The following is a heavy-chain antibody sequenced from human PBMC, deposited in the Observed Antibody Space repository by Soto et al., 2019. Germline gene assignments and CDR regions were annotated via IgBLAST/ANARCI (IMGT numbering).Heavy chain of an antibody. Sequence: GESLKISCKRSGYSFTSYWIGWVRQMPGKGLEWMGIIYPGDSDTRYSPSFQCQVTISADKSISTAYLQWSSLKASDTAMYYCARYVVVASVGWFDPWGQGTMVTVSS. V-gene: IGHV5-51*01. CDR1: GYSFTSYW. D-gene: IGHD2-15*01. CDR2: IYPGDSDT. J-gene: IGHJ5*02. CDR3: ARYVVVASVGWFDP.